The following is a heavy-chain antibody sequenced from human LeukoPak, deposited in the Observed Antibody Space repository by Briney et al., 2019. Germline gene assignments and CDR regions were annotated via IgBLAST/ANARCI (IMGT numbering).Heavy chain of an antibody. CDR2: IYYSGST. D-gene: IGHD6-13*01. V-gene: IGHV4-59*01. J-gene: IGHJ5*02. CDR1: GGSISSYY. Sequence: SETLSLTCTVSGGSISSYYWSWIRQPPGKGLEWIGYIYYSGSTNYNPSLKSRVTISVDTSKNQFSLKLSSVTAADTAVYYCAREVAAAGGHNWFDPWGREPWSPSPQ. CDR3: AREVAAAGGHNWFDP.